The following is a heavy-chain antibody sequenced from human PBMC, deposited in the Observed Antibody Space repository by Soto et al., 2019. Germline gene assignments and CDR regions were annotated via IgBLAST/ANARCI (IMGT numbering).Heavy chain of an antibody. CDR1: GFSLSNARMG. J-gene: IGHJ4*02. Sequence: QVTLKESGPVLVKPTETLTLTCTVSGFSLSNARMGVSWIRQPPGKALEWLAHIFSNDEKSYSTSLKSSLTLSQDTSKRQVVLTMTNMDPVDAATYYCARIRSTYSCDRRGQGTLVTVSS. CDR2: IFSNDEK. D-gene: IGHD3-22*01. V-gene: IGHV2-26*01. CDR3: ARIRSTYSCDR.